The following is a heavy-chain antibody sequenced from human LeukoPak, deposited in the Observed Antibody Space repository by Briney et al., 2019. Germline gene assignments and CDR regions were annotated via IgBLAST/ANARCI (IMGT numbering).Heavy chain of an antibody. J-gene: IGHJ5*02. CDR1: GGSFSGYY. V-gene: IGHV4-34*01. CDR3: ARTIVVVPAADKSGWFDP. Sequence: SETLSLTCAVYGGSFSGYYWSWIRQPPGKVLEWIGEINHSGSTNYNPSLKSRVTISVDTSKNQFSLKLSSVTAADTAVYYCARTIVVVPAADKSGWFDPWGQGTLVTVSS. CDR2: INHSGST. D-gene: IGHD2-2*01.